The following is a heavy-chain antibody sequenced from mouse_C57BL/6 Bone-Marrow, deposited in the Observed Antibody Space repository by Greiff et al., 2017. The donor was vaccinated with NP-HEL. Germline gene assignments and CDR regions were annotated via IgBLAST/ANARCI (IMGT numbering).Heavy chain of an antibody. J-gene: IGHJ3*01. D-gene: IGHD1-2*01. CDR3: ARRGTAPWFAY. V-gene: IGHV1-64*01. CDR1: GYTFTSYW. Sequence: VQLQQPGAELVKPGASVKLSCKASGYTFTSYWMHWVKQRPGQGLEWIGMIHPNSGSTNYNEKFKSKATLTVDKSSSTAYMQLSSLTSEDSAVYCCARRGTAPWFAYWGQGTLVTVSA. CDR2: IHPNSGST.